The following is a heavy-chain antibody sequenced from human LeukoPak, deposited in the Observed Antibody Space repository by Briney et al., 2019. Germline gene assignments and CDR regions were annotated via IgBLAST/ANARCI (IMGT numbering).Heavy chain of an antibody. CDR1: GFTFSYYS. J-gene: IGHJ3*02. Sequence: GESLRLSCAASGFTFSYYSMNWVRQAPGKGLEWLAFIRYDGSNKNYADSVKGRFTISRDNTKNSLHLQMNSLRAEDTAVYYCAKDGGSDPDSFDIWGQGTMVTVSS. V-gene: IGHV3-30*02. CDR3: AKDGGSDPDSFDI. CDR2: IRYDGSNK. D-gene: IGHD2-15*01.